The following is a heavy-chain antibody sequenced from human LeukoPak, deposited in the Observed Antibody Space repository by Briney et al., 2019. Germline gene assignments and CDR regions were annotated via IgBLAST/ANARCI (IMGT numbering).Heavy chain of an antibody. J-gene: IGHJ4*02. V-gene: IGHV4-34*01. Sequence: SETLSLTCAVYGGSFGGYYWSWIRQPPGKGLEWIGEINHSGSSNYNPSLKSRVTISVDTSKNQLSLKLSSVTAADTAVYYCARGRGIAVAGRTKNFDYWGQGTLVTVSS. CDR3: ARGRGIAVAGRTKNFDY. CDR1: GGSFGGYY. D-gene: IGHD6-19*01. CDR2: INHSGSS.